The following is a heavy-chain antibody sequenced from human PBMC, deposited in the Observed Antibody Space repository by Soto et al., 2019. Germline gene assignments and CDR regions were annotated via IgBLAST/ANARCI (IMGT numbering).Heavy chain of an antibody. CDR2: IDPKNGET. CDR3: VRDRPHAWFDP. CDR1: GYTFTAFW. J-gene: IGHJ5*02. V-gene: IGHV1-46*01. Sequence: QVQLVQSGAEVKEPGASVKVSCKASGYTFTAFWIHWVRQAPGQGPELVARIDPKNGETKYARVLEGRITVTSQASTSTVYMEISSLRSDDTAFYFCVRDRPHAWFDPWGQGTLVTVSS.